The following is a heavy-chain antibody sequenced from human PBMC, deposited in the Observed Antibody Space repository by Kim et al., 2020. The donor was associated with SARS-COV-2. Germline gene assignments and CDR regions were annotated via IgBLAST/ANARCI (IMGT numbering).Heavy chain of an antibody. CDR3: ARGYSGSYYSVEYFQH. CDR1: GGSFSGYY. V-gene: IGHV4-34*01. J-gene: IGHJ1*01. D-gene: IGHD1-26*01. Sequence: SETLSLTCAVYGGSFSGYYWSWIRQPPGKGLEWIGEINHSGSTNYNPSLKSRVTISVDTSKNQFSLKLSSVTAADTAVYYCARGYSGSYYSVEYFQHWGQGTLVTVSS. CDR2: INHSGST.